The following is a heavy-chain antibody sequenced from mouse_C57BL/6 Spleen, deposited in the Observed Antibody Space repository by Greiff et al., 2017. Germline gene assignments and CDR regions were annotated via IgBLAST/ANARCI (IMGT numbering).Heavy chain of an antibody. V-gene: IGHV1-64*01. D-gene: IGHD3-2*02. Sequence: QVQLQQPGAELVKPGASVKLSCKASGYTFTSYWMHWVKQRPGQGLEWIGMIHPNSGSTNYNEKFKSKATLTVDKSSSTAYMQLSSLTSEDSAVYYCASSSGYPHYFDYWGQGTTLTVSS. J-gene: IGHJ2*01. CDR1: GYTFTSYW. CDR2: IHPNSGST. CDR3: ASSSGYPHYFDY.